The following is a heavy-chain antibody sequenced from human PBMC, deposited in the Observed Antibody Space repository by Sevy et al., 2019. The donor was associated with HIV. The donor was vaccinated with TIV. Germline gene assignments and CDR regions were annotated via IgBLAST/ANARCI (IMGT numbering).Heavy chain of an antibody. D-gene: IGHD5-18*01. CDR3: ARPASLHLWFAY. V-gene: IGHV3-23*01. J-gene: IGHJ1*01. CDR1: GFNFTASA. Sequence: GGSLRLSCVASGFNFTASAMSWVRQSPGKGLEWVSTIGRSGSSSYYAHSVKGRFTISRDNSKSTLYLQMNSLTADDTAVYFCARPASLHLWFAYWGQGILVTVS. CDR2: IGRSGSSS.